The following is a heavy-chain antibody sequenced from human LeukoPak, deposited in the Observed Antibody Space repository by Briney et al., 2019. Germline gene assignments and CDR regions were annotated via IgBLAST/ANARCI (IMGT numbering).Heavy chain of an antibody. CDR1: GGSFSGYY. J-gene: IGHJ4*02. D-gene: IGHD2-2*01. V-gene: IGHV4-34*01. Sequence: PSETLSLTCAVYGGSFSGYYWRWIRQPPGKGLEWIGEISHSGSTNYNPSLKSRVTISVDTSKNQFSLKLSSVTAADTAVYYCARVDCSSTSCHSFDYWGQGTLVTVSS. CDR3: ARVDCSSTSCHSFDY. CDR2: ISHSGST.